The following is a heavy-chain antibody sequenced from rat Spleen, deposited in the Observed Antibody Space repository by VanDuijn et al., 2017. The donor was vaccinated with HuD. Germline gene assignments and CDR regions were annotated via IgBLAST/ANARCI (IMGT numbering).Heavy chain of an antibody. J-gene: IGHJ2*01. CDR1: GFSLTTNG. Sequence: QVQLKESGPGLMQPSETLSLTCSVSGFSLTTNGVSWVRQPSGKGPEWMGRMWYDGDTSYTSDLKSRLSISRDTSKSQVFLKMSILQTEDTATYYCARDVNGYYHVFDYWGQGVMVTVSS. V-gene: IGHV2-34*01. D-gene: IGHD1-12*03. CDR3: ARDVNGYYHVFDY. CDR2: MWYDGDT.